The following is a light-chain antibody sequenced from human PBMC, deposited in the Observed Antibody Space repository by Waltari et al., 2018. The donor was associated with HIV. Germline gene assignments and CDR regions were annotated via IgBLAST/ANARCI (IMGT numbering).Light chain of an antibody. CDR1: SSDVGGYNY. CDR3: SSYTTSSSTLP. Sequence: QSALTQPASVSGSPGQSITISCTGTSSDVGGYNYVSWYQQHPGKAPKLMIYEVSNRPSGVSNRFSGSKSGNTASLTISGLQAEDEADDYCSSYTTSSSTLPFGGGTKLTVL. CDR2: EVS. V-gene: IGLV2-14*01. J-gene: IGLJ2*01.